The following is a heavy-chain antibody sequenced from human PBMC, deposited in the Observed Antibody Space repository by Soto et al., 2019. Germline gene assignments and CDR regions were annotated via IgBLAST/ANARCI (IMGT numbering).Heavy chain of an antibody. CDR2: ISSSGGT. CDR1: GGSISSSSYY. Sequence: SETLSLTCTVSGGSISSSSYYWGWIRQPPGKGLEWIGSISSSGGTYYKPSLKSRVAMSVDTSKNQFSLKLTSVTAADTAVYYCARGRGIAVARRWFDPWGQGTLVTVSS. V-gene: IGHV4-39*01. D-gene: IGHD6-19*01. CDR3: ARGRGIAVARRWFDP. J-gene: IGHJ5*02.